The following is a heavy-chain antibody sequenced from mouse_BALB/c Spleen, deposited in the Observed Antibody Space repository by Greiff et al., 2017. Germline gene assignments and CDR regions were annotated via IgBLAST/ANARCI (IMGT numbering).Heavy chain of an antibody. CDR3: ARDGNGAMDY. D-gene: IGHD2-1*01. V-gene: IGHV1-87*01. J-gene: IGHJ4*01. CDR1: GYTFTSYW. CDR2: IYPGDGDT. Sequence: VQLQQSGAELARPGASVKLSCKASGYTFTSYWMQWVKQRPGQGLEWIGAIYPGDGDTRYTQKFKGKATLTADKSSSTAYMQLSSLASEDSAVYYCARDGNGAMDYWGQGTSVTVSS.